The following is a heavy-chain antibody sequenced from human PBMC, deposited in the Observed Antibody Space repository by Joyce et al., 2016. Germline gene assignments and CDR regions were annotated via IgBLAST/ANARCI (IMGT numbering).Heavy chain of an antibody. J-gene: IGHJ4*02. CDR2: ISPDGRDK. D-gene: IGHD3-3*01. Sequence: EVHLVESGGGLVQPGGSLSLSCAASSFTITNSWMSWVRQAPGKGLEWGAHISPDGRDKYYVDSGKGRFTISRDNGKKSLYLQMHSLRVEDTAIYFCVEWSPSVNYWGQGTLVSVSS. CDR3: VEWSPSVNY. CDR1: SFTITNSW. V-gene: IGHV3-7*01.